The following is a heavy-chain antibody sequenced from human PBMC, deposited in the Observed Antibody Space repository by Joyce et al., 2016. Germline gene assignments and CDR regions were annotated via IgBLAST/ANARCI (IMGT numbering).Heavy chain of an antibody. J-gene: IGHJ4*02. Sequence: EVQLLQSGGDLVQPGGSLRLYCAASGFTFSTYAMSWVRQAPGKGLEWVSTITGSGDTTNYADSVKGRFTISRDNARNTLFLQMNSLRDEDTALYYCAKKYCSSNTYCFPDYWGQGTLVTVSS. D-gene: IGHD2-2*01. CDR3: AKKYCSSNTYCFPDY. CDR2: ITGSGDTT. CDR1: GFTFSTYA. V-gene: IGHV3-23*01.